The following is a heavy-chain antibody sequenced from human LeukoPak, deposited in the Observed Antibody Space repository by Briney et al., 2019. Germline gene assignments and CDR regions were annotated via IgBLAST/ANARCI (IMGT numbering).Heavy chain of an antibody. D-gene: IGHD6-19*01. CDR2: IKQDGSEK. CDR3: ARESSGWYAPFDY. J-gene: IGHJ4*02. V-gene: IGHV3-7*01. CDR1: GFTFSSYW. Sequence: GGSLRLSCAASGFTFSSYWMSWVRQAPGKGLEWVANIKQDGSEKYYVDSVKGRFTISRDNAKNSLYLQMNSLRAEDTAVYYCARESSGWYAPFDYWGQGTMVTVSS.